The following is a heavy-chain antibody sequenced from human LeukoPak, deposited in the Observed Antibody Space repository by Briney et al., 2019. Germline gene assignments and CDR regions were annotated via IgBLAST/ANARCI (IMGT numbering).Heavy chain of an antibody. CDR2: IYHSGST. Sequence: PSETLSLTCAVSGGSISSSNWWSWVRQPPGKGLEWIGEIYHSGSTNYNPSLKSRVTISVDKSKNQFSLKLSSVTAADTAVYYCARQASSYMNYYDSSGYYYYFDYWGQGTLVTVSS. CDR1: GGSISSSNW. V-gene: IGHV4-4*02. CDR3: ARQASSYMNYYDSSGYYYYFDY. J-gene: IGHJ4*02. D-gene: IGHD3-22*01.